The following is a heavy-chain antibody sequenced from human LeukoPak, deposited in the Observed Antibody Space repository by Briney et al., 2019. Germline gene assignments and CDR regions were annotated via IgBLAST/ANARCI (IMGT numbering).Heavy chain of an antibody. CDR2: ISGSGGST. J-gene: IGHJ4*02. D-gene: IGHD3-10*01. Sequence: GGSLRLSCAASGFTFSSYAMSWVRQAPGKGLEWVSAISGSGGSTYYADSVKGRFTISRDNSKNTLYLQMNSLRAEDTAVYYCVKDSGALYYYGSGSSDYWGQGTLVTVSS. V-gene: IGHV3-23*01. CDR1: GFTFSSYA. CDR3: VKDSGALYYYGSGSSDY.